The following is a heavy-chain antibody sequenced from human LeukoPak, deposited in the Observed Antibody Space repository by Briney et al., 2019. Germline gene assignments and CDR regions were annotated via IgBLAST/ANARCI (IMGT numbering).Heavy chain of an antibody. CDR3: AKEYSSSWYGAYFDY. D-gene: IGHD6-13*01. Sequence: HPGGSLRLSCAASGFTFDDYAMHWARQAPGKGLEWVSGISWNSGSIGYADSVKGRFTISRDNAKNSLYLQMNSLRAEDTALYYCAKEYSSSWYGAYFDYWGQGTLVTVSS. V-gene: IGHV3-9*01. J-gene: IGHJ4*02. CDR2: ISWNSGSI. CDR1: GFTFDDYA.